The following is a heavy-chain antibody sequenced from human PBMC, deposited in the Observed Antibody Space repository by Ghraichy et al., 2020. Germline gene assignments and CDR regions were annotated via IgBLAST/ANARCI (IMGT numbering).Heavy chain of an antibody. CDR3: ATLSTPISGMDV. V-gene: IGHV5-51*01. CDR1: GYSLTTYW. J-gene: IGHJ6*02. Sequence: GESLNISCKGSGYSLTTYWIGWVRQMPGKGLEWMGVIFPGDSDTRYNPSFQGQVTISADKSISTAYLQWSGLRASDTATYHCATLSTPISGMDVWGQGTTITVSS. CDR2: IFPGDSDT. D-gene: IGHD4-23*01.